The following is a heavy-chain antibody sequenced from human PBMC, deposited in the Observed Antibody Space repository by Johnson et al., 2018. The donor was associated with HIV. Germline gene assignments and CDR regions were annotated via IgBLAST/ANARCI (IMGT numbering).Heavy chain of an antibody. V-gene: IGHV3-9*01. CDR1: GFTFSSYA. D-gene: IGHD2/OR15-2a*01. J-gene: IGHJ3*02. Sequence: VQLVESGGGVVQPGRSLRLSCAASGFTFSSYAMHWVRQVPGKGLEWVSGISWNSGTIAYADSVKGRFTISRDNAKNSLYLQMNSLRAEDTALYYCAKVDEYYGGAFDIWGQGTMVTVSS. CDR2: ISWNSGTI. CDR3: AKVDEYYGGAFDI.